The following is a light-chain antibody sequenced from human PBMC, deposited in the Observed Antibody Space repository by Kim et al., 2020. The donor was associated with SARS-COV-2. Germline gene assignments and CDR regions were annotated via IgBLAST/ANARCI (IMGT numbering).Light chain of an antibody. V-gene: IGLV1-44*01. Sequence: ELTQPPSASGTPGQRVTISCSGSSSNIGSKTVNWYQQLPGTAPKLLIYSNNQRPSGVPDRFSGSKSGTSASLAISGLQSEDEADYYCAAWDNSLIGYVFGTGTKVTVL. CDR3: AAWDNSLIGYV. CDR2: SNN. J-gene: IGLJ1*01. CDR1: SSNIGSKT.